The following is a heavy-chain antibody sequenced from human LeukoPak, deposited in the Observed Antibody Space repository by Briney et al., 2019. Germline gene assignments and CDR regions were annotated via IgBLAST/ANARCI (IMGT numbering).Heavy chain of an antibody. D-gene: IGHD2-2*01. Sequence: PSETLSLTCAVYGGSFSGYYWSWIRQPPGKGLEWIGEINHSGSTNYSPSLKSRVTISVDTSKNQFSLKLSSVTAADTAVYYCARGRKQYCTSTSCYFISAPLFDYWGQGTLVTVSS. CDR1: GGSFSGYY. CDR3: ARGRKQYCTSTSCYFISAPLFDY. J-gene: IGHJ4*02. CDR2: INHSGST. V-gene: IGHV4-34*01.